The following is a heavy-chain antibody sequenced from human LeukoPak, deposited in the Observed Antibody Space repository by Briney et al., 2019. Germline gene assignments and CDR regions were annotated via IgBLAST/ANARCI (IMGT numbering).Heavy chain of an antibody. CDR3: ARGWYSSSWYENDY. D-gene: IGHD6-13*01. Sequence: GGSLRLSCAASGFTFSSYGMHWVRQAPGKGLEWVAFIRYDGSNKYYADSVKGRFTISRDNSKNTLYLQMNSLRAEDTAVYYCARGWYSSSWYENDYWGQGTLVTVSS. J-gene: IGHJ4*02. CDR2: IRYDGSNK. V-gene: IGHV3-30*02. CDR1: GFTFSSYG.